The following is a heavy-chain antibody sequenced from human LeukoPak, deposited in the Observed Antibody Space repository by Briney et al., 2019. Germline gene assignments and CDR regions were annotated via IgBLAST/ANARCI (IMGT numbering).Heavy chain of an antibody. CDR2: INSDGSST. CDR1: GFTFSSYW. J-gene: IGHJ5*02. D-gene: IGHD3-3*01. V-gene: IGHV3-74*01. CDR3: ARESYITIFGVVIGDWFDP. Sequence: GGSLRLSCAASGFTFSSYWMHWVRQAPGKGLVWVSRINSDGSSTSYADSVKGRFTISRDSAKNTLYLQMNSLRAEDTAVYYCARESYITIFGVVIGDWFDPWGQGTLVTVSS.